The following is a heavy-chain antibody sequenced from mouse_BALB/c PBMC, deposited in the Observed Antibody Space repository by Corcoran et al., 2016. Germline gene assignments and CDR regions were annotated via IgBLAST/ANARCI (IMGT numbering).Heavy chain of an antibody. V-gene: IGHV3-6*02. CDR3: ASGNDAMDY. CDR2: ISYDGSN. Sequence: DVQLQESGPGLVKPSQSLAPTCYVTGYSITSGYDWNWIRQFPGNKLEWMGYISYDGSNNYHPSLKNRISITRDTSKNQFFLKLNSVTTEDTATYYCASGNDAMDYWGQGTSVTVSS. CDR1: GYSITSGYD. D-gene: IGHD2-1*01. J-gene: IGHJ4*01.